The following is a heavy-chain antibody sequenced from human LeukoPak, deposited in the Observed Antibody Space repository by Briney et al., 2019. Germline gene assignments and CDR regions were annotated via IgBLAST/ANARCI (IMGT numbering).Heavy chain of an antibody. V-gene: IGHV3-30*02. Sequence: GGSLRLSCAASGFTFSSYGMHWVRQAPGKGLEWVAFIRYDGSNKYYADSVKGRFTISRDNSKNTLYLQMNSLRAEDTAVYYCAKDMYYYDSSGYPTPPHDYWGQGTLVTVSS. D-gene: IGHD3-22*01. CDR3: AKDMYYYDSSGYPTPPHDY. J-gene: IGHJ4*02. CDR1: GFTFSSYG. CDR2: IRYDGSNK.